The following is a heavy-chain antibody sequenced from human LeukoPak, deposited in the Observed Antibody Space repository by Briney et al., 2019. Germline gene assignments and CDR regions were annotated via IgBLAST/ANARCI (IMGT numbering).Heavy chain of an antibody. CDR2: ISFDETNK. CDR3: AKPMTTVVTALFDS. V-gene: IGHV3-30*18. Sequence: QPGRSLRLSCAASGFTFSSYGMHWVRQAPGKGLEWVAVISFDETNKYYADSVKGRFTISRDNSKNTPYLQMNSLRPEDTAVYYCAKPMTTVVTALFDSWGQGTLVTVSS. J-gene: IGHJ4*02. D-gene: IGHD4-23*01. CDR1: GFTFSSYG.